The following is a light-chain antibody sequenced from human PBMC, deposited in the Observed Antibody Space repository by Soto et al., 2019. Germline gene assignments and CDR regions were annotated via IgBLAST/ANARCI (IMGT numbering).Light chain of an antibody. Sequence: QSVLTEPPSASGTRGQRVTISGSGSSSNIGSNTVNWYQQLPGTAPKLLIYSNNQRPSGVPDRFSGSKSGTSASLAISGLQSEDEADYYCAAWDDSLNGAYVFGTGTKVTVL. CDR1: SSNIGSNT. J-gene: IGLJ1*01. CDR3: AAWDDSLNGAYV. CDR2: SNN. V-gene: IGLV1-44*01.